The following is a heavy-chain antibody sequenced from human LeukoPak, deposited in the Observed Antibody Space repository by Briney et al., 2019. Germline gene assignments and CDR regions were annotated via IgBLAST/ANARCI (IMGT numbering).Heavy chain of an antibody. J-gene: IGHJ6*02. CDR2: MNPNSGNT. CDR3: ASEGSSSDYYYYSMDV. V-gene: IGHV1-8*01. Sequence: ASVKVSCKASGYTFTSYDINWVRQATGQGLEWMGWMNPNSGNTGYAQKFQGRVTMTRNTSISTAYMELSSLRSEDTAVYYCASEGSSSDYYYYSMDVWGQGTTVTVSS. CDR1: GYTFTSYD. D-gene: IGHD6-6*01.